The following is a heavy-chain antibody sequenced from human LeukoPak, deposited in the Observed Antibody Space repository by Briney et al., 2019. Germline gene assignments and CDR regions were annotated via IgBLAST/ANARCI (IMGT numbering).Heavy chain of an antibody. CDR1: GGSISSGDYY. Sequence: SETLSLTCTVSGGSISSGDYYWSWIRQPPGKGLEWIGYIYYSGSTYYNPSLKSRVTISVDTSKNQFSLKLSSVTAADTAVYYCARGGGYCSSTSCYPRGWFDPWGQGTLVTVSS. CDR2: IYYSGST. J-gene: IGHJ5*02. CDR3: ARGGGYCSSTSCYPRGWFDP. D-gene: IGHD2-2*03. V-gene: IGHV4-30-4*08.